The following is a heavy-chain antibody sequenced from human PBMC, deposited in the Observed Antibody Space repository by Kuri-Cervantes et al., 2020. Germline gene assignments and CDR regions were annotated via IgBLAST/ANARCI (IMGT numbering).Heavy chain of an antibody. CDR3: ASSGYRFIDY. J-gene: IGHJ4*02. CDR2: IKGDGSDK. CDR1: GFTFNKYA. D-gene: IGHD3-22*01. Sequence: GGSLRLSCAGSGFTFNKYAMTWVRQAPGKGLEWVANIKGDGSDKYYVDSVKGRFSISRDNSKNTLYLQMNSLRAEDTAVYYCASSGYRFIDYWGQGTLVTVSS. V-gene: IGHV3-7*01.